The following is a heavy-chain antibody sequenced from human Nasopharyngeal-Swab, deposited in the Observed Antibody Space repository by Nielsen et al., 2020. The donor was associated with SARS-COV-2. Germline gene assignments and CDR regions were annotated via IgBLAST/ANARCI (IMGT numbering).Heavy chain of an antibody. CDR2: INPNSGGT. D-gene: IGHD5-18*01. J-gene: IGHJ2*01. Sequence: ASVKVSCKASGYTFTGYYMHWVRQAPGQGLEWMGRINPNSGGTNYAQKFQGRVTMTRDTSISTAYMELSRLRSDDTAVYYCARAGYSYGLINDGFDLWGRGTLVTVSS. CDR1: GYTFTGYY. CDR3: ARAGYSYGLINDGFDL. V-gene: IGHV1-2*06.